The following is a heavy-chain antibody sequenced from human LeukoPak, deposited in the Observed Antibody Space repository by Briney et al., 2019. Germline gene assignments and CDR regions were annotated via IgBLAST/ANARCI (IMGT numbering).Heavy chain of an antibody. CDR3: ARAGYCSGGSCPSGVWFDP. Sequence: SSSSYYWGWIRQPPGKGLEWMEIIYPGDSDTRYSPSFQGQVTISADKSISTAHLQWSSLKASDTAMYYCARAGYCSGGSCPSGVWFDPWGQGTLVTVSS. J-gene: IGHJ5*02. D-gene: IGHD2-15*01. CDR1: SSSSYY. V-gene: IGHV5-51*01. CDR2: IYPGDSDT.